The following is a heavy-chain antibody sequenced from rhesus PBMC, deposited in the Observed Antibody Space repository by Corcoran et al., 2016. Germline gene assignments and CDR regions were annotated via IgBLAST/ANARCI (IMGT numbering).Heavy chain of an antibody. V-gene: IGHV4-80*01. CDR3: VRDPDCYFDY. J-gene: IGHJ4*01. CDR2: IDGNSGST. CDR1: GASISNHW. D-gene: IGHD3-3*01. Sequence: QVQLQESGPGLMKPSETLSLTCGVSGASISNHWWNWIRQPPGKGLEWMAEIDGNSGSTKYNPALESGVTFSRDASKNQFSLKLSSVTAADTAVYYCVRDPDCYFDYWGQGVLVTVSS.